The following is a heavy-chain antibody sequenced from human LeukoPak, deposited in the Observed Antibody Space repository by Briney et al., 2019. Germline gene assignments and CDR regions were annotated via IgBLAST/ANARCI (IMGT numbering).Heavy chain of an antibody. J-gene: IGHJ4*02. D-gene: IGHD5-18*01. V-gene: IGHV3-74*01. CDR3: ARGASGYSYG. CDR2: INSDGTST. Sequence: GGSLRLSCAASGFTSSSYWMHWVRQVPGKGLVWVSRINSDGTSTTYADSVKGRFTISRDNAKNTLYLQMNSLRAEDTAVYHCARGASGYSYGWGQGTLVTVSS. CDR1: GFTSSSYW.